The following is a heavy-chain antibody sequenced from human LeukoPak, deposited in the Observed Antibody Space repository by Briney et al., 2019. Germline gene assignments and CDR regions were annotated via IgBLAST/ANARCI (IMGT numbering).Heavy chain of an antibody. V-gene: IGHV1-46*01. Sequence: KKNPSGGSTCYAQKFQGRVTMTRDASTSTVYMELSSLISEDTAVYYCARAPVVVAATDTHWFDPWGQGTLVTVSS. CDR2: KNPSGGST. D-gene: IGHD2-15*01. CDR3: ARAPVVVAATDTHWFDP. J-gene: IGHJ5*02.